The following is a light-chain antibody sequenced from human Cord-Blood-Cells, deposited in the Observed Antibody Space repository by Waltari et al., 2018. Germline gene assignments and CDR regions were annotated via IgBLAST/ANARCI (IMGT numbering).Light chain of an antibody. CDR1: KLGDKY. V-gene: IGLV3-1*01. Sequence: YELTQPPSVSVSPGQTASITCSGDKLGDKYACWYQQKPGQSPVLVIYQDSKRPSGIPERFSGSNSGNTATLTISGTQAMDEADYYCRAWDSSTVVFGGGTKLTVL. J-gene: IGLJ2*01. CDR2: QDS. CDR3: RAWDSSTVV.